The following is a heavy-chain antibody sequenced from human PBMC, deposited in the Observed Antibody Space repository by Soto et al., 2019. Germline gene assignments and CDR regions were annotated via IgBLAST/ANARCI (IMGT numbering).Heavy chain of an antibody. CDR2: INAGNGNT. CDR1: GYTFTSYA. CDR3: ARSPFIFTAWFDP. D-gene: IGHD3-16*02. Sequence: ASVKVSCKASGYTFTSYAMHWVRQAPGQRLEWMGWINAGNGNTKYSQKFQGRVTITRDTSASTAYMELSSLRSEDTAVYYCARSPFIFTAWFDPWGQGTLVTVSS. V-gene: IGHV1-3*01. J-gene: IGHJ5*02.